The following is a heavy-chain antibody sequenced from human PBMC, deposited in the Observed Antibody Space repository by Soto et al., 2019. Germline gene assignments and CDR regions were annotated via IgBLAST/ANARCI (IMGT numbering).Heavy chain of an antibody. Sequence: GASVKVSCKASGYTFPAYGMHWVRQAPGQRLEWMGWINAGNGHTKYSQKFQGRVTITRDTSASTAYMDLSSLTSEDTGVYYCAREGAVAGNINFDYWGQGTLVTVSS. V-gene: IGHV1-3*01. CDR1: GYTFPAYG. CDR2: INAGNGHT. CDR3: AREGAVAGNINFDY. D-gene: IGHD6-19*01. J-gene: IGHJ4*02.